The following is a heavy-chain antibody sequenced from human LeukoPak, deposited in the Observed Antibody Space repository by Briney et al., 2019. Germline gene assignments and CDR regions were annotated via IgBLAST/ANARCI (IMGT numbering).Heavy chain of an antibody. Sequence: SETLSLTCAVSGYSISSGYYWGWIRPPPGKGLEWIGSIYHSGSTYYNPSLKSRVTISVDTSKNQFSLKLSSVTAADTAVYYCARRPIVGATTFDYWGQGTLVTVSS. V-gene: IGHV4-38-2*01. CDR1: GYSISSGYY. CDR2: IYHSGST. D-gene: IGHD1-26*01. CDR3: ARRPIVGATTFDY. J-gene: IGHJ4*02.